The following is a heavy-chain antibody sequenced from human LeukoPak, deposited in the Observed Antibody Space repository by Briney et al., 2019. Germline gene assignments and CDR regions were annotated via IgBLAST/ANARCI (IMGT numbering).Heavy chain of an antibody. CDR2: ISSSGNTV. CDR1: GFTFSSYG. V-gene: IGHV3-48*04. Sequence: GGSLRLSCAASGFTFSSYGMHWVRQAPGKGLEWISYISSSGNTVYYADSVKGRFTISRDNAKNSLSLQMNSLRADDTAVYYCARDKPGIAAATFDYWGQGTLVTVSS. D-gene: IGHD6-13*01. CDR3: ARDKPGIAAATFDY. J-gene: IGHJ4*02.